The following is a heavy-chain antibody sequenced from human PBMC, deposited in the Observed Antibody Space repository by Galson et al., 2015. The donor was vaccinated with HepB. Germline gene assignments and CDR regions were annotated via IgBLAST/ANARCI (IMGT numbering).Heavy chain of an antibody. Sequence: SLRLSCAPSGFTFSRSGMHWVRQAPGKGLEWVAVIWADGSIQYYGDSVKGRFTISRDSSKNVLYLHMSSLRVDDTAVYYCARDVGSAPFDIWGQGTTVTVSS. J-gene: IGHJ3*02. CDR3: ARDVGSAPFDI. CDR2: IWADGSIQ. V-gene: IGHV3-33*01. D-gene: IGHD1-26*01. CDR1: GFTFSRSG.